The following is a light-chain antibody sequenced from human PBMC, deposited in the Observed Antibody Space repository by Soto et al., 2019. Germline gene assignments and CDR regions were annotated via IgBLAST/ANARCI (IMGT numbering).Light chain of an antibody. V-gene: IGKV1-33*01. CDR3: LHYNNVPFT. Sequence: DIQMTQSPSSLSASVGDRVTITCQASQDITTHLNWYQQKPGKAPKLLIYDTSNLETGVPSRFSGGGSGTDFSXTIXXXXXXXXXTYYCLHYNNVPFTFGQGTKXX. CDR1: QDITTH. J-gene: IGKJ2*01. CDR2: DTS.